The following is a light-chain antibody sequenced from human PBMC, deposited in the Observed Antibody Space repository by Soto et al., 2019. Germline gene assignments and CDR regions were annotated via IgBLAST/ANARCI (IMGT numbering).Light chain of an antibody. CDR1: QSVSSY. CDR2: DAS. V-gene: IGKV3-11*01. CDR3: QQRSNWSPT. J-gene: IGKJ1*01. Sequence: EIVLTQSRATLSLSPGERATLSCRASQSVSSYLAWYQQKPGQAPRLLIYDASNRATGISARFSGSGSGTDFTLTISSLEPEDFAVYYCQQRSNWSPTFGQGTKVEIK.